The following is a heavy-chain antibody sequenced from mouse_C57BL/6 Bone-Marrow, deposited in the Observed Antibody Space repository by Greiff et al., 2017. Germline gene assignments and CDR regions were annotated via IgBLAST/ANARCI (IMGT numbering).Heavy chain of an antibody. V-gene: IGHV14-3*01. CDR1: GFNIKTTY. J-gene: IGHJ3*01. CDR2: IDPANGNT. Sequence: EVQLQQSVAELVRPGASVKLSCTASGFNIKTTYLHWVKQRPEQGLEWIVRIDPANGNTKYAPKFPGKATITADTSSNTAYLQLSSLTSEDTAIYYCARSRGREIAYWGQGTLVTVSA. CDR3: ARSRGREIAY.